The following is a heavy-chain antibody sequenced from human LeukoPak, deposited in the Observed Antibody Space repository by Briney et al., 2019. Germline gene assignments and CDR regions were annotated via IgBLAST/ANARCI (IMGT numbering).Heavy chain of an antibody. V-gene: IGHV1-2*02. J-gene: IGHJ4*02. CDR2: INLNSGGT. D-gene: IGHD2-21*02. Sequence: ASVKVSCKASGYTFTGYYFHWVRQAPGQGLEWMGWINLNSGGTQYAQKFQGRVTMTRDTSISTAYMELNRLRSDDTAVYYCARYNYCGGDCYHLDYWGQGTLVTVSS. CDR1: GYTFTGYY. CDR3: ARYNYCGGDCYHLDY.